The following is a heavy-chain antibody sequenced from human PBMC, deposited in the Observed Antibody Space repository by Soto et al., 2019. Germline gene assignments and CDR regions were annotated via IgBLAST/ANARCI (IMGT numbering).Heavy chain of an antibody. CDR3: AKDGGADGYFGNWLDP. D-gene: IGHD5-18*01. J-gene: IGHJ5*02. CDR2: IIPIFGTT. V-gene: IGHV1-69*15. CDR1: GGTFSNYA. Sequence: QVQLVQSGAEVKKPGSSVKVSCKASGGTFSNYAITWVRQAPGPGLEWVGRIIPIFGTTNVAQKFQGRVTITADESTTTANMELSGRRSDDTAVYYCAKDGGADGYFGNWLDPWGQGTLVTVSS.